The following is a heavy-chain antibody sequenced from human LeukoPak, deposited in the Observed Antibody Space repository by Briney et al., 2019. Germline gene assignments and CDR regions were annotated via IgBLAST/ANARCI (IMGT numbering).Heavy chain of an antibody. CDR2: IYSGGST. J-gene: IGHJ3*02. CDR1: GFTASSNY. CDR3: ARGLVVRGDRTALDI. V-gene: IGHV3-53*01. Sequence: GGSLRLSCAASGFTASSNYMSWVRQAPGKGLEWVSDIYSGGSTYYADSVKGRFTISRDNSKNTLYLQMNSLRAEDTAVYYCARGLVVRGDRTALDIWGQGTMVTVSS. D-gene: IGHD3-10*01.